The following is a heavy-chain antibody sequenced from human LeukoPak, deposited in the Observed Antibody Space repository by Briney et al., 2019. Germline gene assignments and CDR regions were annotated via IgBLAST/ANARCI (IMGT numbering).Heavy chain of an antibody. J-gene: IGHJ6*03. CDR2: IYSSVST. Sequence: SETLSLTCTVSGDSINDHYWSWIRQPPGEGLEWIGYIYSSVSTNYNPSLKSRVTISIDTSKSQFSLKLTSVTAADTGVYYCARQRCSGNTCYRVGQLYYMDVWGKGTTVTVSS. CDR1: GDSINDHY. V-gene: IGHV4-4*09. D-gene: IGHD2-15*01. CDR3: ARQRCSGNTCYRVGQLYYMDV.